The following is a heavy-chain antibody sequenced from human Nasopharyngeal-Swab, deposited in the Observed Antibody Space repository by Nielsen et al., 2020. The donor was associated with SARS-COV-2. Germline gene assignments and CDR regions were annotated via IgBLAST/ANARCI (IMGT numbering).Heavy chain of an antibody. CDR1: GFTLDDYA. CDR3: ALMAELSIVGAYYGMDV. V-gene: IGHV3-43*02. J-gene: IGHJ6*02. Sequence: GSPKISRAASGFTLDDYAMHWVRQAPGKGLEWVSLISGDGGSTYYADSVKGRFTISRDNSKNSLYLQMNSLRTEDTALYYCALMAELSIVGAYYGMDVWGQGTTVTVSS. D-gene: IGHD1-26*01. CDR2: ISGDGGST.